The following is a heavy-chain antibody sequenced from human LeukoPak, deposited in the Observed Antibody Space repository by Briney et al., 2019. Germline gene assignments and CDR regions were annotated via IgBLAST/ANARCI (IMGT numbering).Heavy chain of an antibody. V-gene: IGHV4-39*01. CDR1: GGSISGCGYY. D-gene: IGHD1-26*01. Sequence: PSETLSLTCTVSGGSISGCGYYWGWIPQPPGQGLEWIESIYSSGSPYYHASLQSRVTISIETSKNQISLRLTSVTATDTAMYYCAKIGGYGLIDYWGQGTLVTVSS. CDR3: AKIGGYGLIDY. J-gene: IGHJ4*02. CDR2: IYSSGSP.